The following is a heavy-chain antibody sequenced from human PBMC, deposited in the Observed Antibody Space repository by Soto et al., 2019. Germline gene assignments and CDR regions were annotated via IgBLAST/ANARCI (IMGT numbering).Heavy chain of an antibody. Sequence: LSLTCTVSGGSISSSSYYWGWIRQPPGKGLEWIGSIYYSGSTYYNPSLKSRVTISVDTSKNQFSLKLSSVTAADTAVYYCASLTDFWRGYYVGNWGQGTLVTVSS. J-gene: IGHJ4*02. V-gene: IGHV4-39*01. CDR3: ASLTDFWRGYYVGN. D-gene: IGHD3-3*01. CDR2: IYYSGST. CDR1: GGSISSSSYY.